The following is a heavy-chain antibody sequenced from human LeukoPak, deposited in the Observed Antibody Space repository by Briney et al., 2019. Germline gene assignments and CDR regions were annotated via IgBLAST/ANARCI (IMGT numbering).Heavy chain of an antibody. CDR3: ARAPRSIWTGYYMDV. J-gene: IGHJ6*03. CDR1: GYTFTSYG. Sequence: ASVKVSCKASGYTFTSYGISWVRHAPGQRLEWMGWISAYNGNTNYAQKLQGRVTMTTDTSTSTAYMELRSLRSDDTAVYYCARAPRSIWTGYYMDVSGKGTTVTVSS. D-gene: IGHD6-13*01. CDR2: ISAYNGNT. V-gene: IGHV1-18*01.